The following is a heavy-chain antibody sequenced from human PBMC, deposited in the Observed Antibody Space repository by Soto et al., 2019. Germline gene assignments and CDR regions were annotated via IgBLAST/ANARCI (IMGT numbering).Heavy chain of an antibody. CDR1: GFTFSSYS. J-gene: IGHJ3*02. CDR3: ARDRAPGLYNWNYSPAFDI. D-gene: IGHD1-7*01. V-gene: IGHV3-21*01. CDR2: ISSSSSYI. Sequence: GGSLRLSCAASGFTFSSYSMNWVRQAPGKGLEWVSSISSSSSYIYYADSVKGRFTISRDNAKNSLYLQMNSLRAEDTAGYYCARDRAPGLYNWNYSPAFDIWGQGTRVTVSS.